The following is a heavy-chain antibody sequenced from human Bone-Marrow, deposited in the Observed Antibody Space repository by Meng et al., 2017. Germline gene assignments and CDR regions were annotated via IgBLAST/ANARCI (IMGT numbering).Heavy chain of an antibody. Sequence: QRQWHVHGPGLVKPSTTLALTCNVSGGSISASSFSWGWIRQAPGKGLEWIGTLHDSGSTSYNPSLKSRVTISADTSNSQFSLKLSSVTAADTAVYYCAREWGTLATAADDYWGQGTLVTVSS. V-gene: IGHV4-39*07. CDR3: AREWGTLATAADDY. D-gene: IGHD6-13*01. CDR2: LHDSGST. J-gene: IGHJ4*02. CDR1: GGSISASSFS.